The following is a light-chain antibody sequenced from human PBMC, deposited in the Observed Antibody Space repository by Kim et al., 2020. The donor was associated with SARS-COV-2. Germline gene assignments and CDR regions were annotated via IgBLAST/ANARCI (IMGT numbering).Light chain of an antibody. CDR3: QSYDISNVI. V-gene: IGLV6-57*03. CDR2: EDD. Sequence: GNTVTISCTRGGGNIADNYVQWYQQRPDSAPTIVIYEDDQRPSGVPDRFSGSIDSSSSSASLTISGLKTEDEADYYCQSYDISNVIFGGGTQLTVL. J-gene: IGLJ2*01. CDR1: GGNIADNY.